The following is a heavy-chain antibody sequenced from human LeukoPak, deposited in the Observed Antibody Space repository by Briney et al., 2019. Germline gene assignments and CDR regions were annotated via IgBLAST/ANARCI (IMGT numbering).Heavy chain of an antibody. CDR2: IHHSGST. Sequence: KPSETLPLTCAVYGGSSSGYYWNWIRQPPGKGLEWIGEIHHSGSTNYSPSLKSRVTISIDTSKNQFSLNLNSVTAADTAVYYCARGRGIAAAANYFDYWGQGTLVTVSS. V-gene: IGHV4-34*01. CDR3: ARGRGIAAAANYFDY. CDR1: GGSSSGYY. D-gene: IGHD6-13*01. J-gene: IGHJ4*02.